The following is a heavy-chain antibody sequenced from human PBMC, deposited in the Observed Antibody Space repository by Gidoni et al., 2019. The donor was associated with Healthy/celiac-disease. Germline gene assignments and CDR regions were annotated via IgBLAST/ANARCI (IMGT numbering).Heavy chain of an antibody. CDR1: GATSSSYG. Sequence: VQPVESGGGVVQPWRSLSRSCALSGATSSSYGTHWVRQAPGKGLELVAVIWYDGSNKYYADSVKGRFTISRDNSKNTLYLQMNSLRAEDTAVYYCARGDIVVVPAAISDAFDIWGQGTMVTVSS. D-gene: IGHD2-2*01. V-gene: IGHV3-33*01. CDR2: IWYDGSNK. CDR3: ARGDIVVVPAAISDAFDI. J-gene: IGHJ3*02.